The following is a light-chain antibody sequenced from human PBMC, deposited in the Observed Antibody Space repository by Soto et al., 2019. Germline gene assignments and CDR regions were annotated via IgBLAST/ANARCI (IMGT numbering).Light chain of an antibody. J-gene: IGKJ5*01. CDR1: QTVNNNY. Sequence: EIVLTKSPSTLSLSAGERATPSCRASQTVNNNYLAWCQQKPGQAPRLLIYDASNRATGIPDRFSGSGSGTEFTLTISSLQPEDFATYYCQQHGQWPITFGQGTRLEIK. CDR2: DAS. V-gene: IGKV3D-20*02. CDR3: QQHGQWPIT.